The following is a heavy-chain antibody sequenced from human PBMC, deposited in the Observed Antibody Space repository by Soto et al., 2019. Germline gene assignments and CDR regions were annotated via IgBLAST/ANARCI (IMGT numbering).Heavy chain of an antibody. D-gene: IGHD6-13*01. V-gene: IGHV3-23*01. CDR3: ANVDVSSAGSFVY. Sequence: AGGSLRLSCVASGFTFSRHGLSWVRQSPGKGLEWVSTINPSGDSTFYADPVKGRFTISRDNSKNTVYLQMNSLSVGDTAVYLCANVDVSSAGSFVYWGPGALLAISS. J-gene: IGHJ4*02. CDR2: INPSGDST. CDR1: GFTFSRHG.